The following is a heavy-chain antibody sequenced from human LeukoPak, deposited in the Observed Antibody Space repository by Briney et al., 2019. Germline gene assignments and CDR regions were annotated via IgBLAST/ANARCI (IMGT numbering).Heavy chain of an antibody. CDR3: ARALGYCTNGVCQTWAVPGP. CDR1: GYTFTSYY. J-gene: IGHJ5*02. Sequence: EASVKVSCKASGYTFTSYYMHWVRQAPGQGLEWMGWINTNTGNPTYAQGFTGRFVFSLDTSVSTAYLQISSLKAEDTAVYYCARALGYCTNGVCQTWAVPGPWGQGTLVTVSS. CDR2: INTNTGNP. V-gene: IGHV7-4-1*02. D-gene: IGHD2-8*01.